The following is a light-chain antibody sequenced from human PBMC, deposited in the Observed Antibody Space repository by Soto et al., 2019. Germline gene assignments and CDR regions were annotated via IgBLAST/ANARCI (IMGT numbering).Light chain of an antibody. CDR1: QSIDRY. J-gene: IGKJ4*01. Sequence: DIQMTQSPSSLSASVQDRITLTCRASQSIDRYLNWYQQKPGKAPKLLIYAASHLHSGVPSRFSGSGSGTDFTLTISSLQPEDPATYYCQQTYSTPLPSFGGGTKVEIK. V-gene: IGKV1-39*01. CDR3: QQTYSTPLPS. CDR2: AAS.